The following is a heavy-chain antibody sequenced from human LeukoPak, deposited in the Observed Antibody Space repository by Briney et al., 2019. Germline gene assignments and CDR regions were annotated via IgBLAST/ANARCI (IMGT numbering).Heavy chain of an antibody. CDR3: ARGEYSSSWYPLDY. Sequence: GASVKVSCKTSGYTFIGYDINWVRQAPGQGLERMGWMKSNSGDTHFAQKFQGRLTMTRNTSISTAFMELSSLRSEDTAVYYCARGEYSSSWYPLDYWGQGSLATVSS. D-gene: IGHD6-13*01. J-gene: IGHJ4*02. V-gene: IGHV1-8*01. CDR2: MKSNSGDT. CDR1: GYTFIGYD.